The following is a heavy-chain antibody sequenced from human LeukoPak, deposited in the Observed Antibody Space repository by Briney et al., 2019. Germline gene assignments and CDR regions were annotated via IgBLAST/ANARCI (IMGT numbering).Heavy chain of an antibody. J-gene: IGHJ4*02. CDR1: GFTFSIYG. CDR3: AKDSGYSSSWYAY. D-gene: IGHD6-13*01. CDR2: IWYDGSNK. Sequence: PGGSLRLSCAASGFTFSIYGMHWVRQAPGKGLEWVAVIWYDGSNKYYADSVKGRFTISRDNSKNTLYLQMNSLRAEDTAVYYCAKDSGYSSSWYAYWGQGTLVTVSS. V-gene: IGHV3-33*06.